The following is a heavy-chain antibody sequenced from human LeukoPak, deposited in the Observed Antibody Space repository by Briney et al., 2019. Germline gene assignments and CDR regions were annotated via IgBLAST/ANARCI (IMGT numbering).Heavy chain of an antibody. CDR3: AKDMGCRSGDCYFDY. V-gene: IGHV3-9*01. D-gene: IGHD2-21*02. Sequence: PGGSLRLSCAASGFTFDDYAMHWVRQAPGKGLEWVSGISWNSGSIGYADSVKGRFTISRDNAKNSLYLQMNSLRAEDTALYYCAKDMGCRSGDCYFDYWGQGTLVTVSS. J-gene: IGHJ4*02. CDR2: ISWNSGSI. CDR1: GFTFDDYA.